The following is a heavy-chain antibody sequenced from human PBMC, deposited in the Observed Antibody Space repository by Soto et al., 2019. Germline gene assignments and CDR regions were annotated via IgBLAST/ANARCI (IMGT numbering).Heavy chain of an antibody. CDR2: ISNTGGRT. CDR1: GFTFSNYS. D-gene: IGHD5-18*01. Sequence: AESLRLSCAASGFTFSNYSMSWVRQPPGKGLEWVSYISNTGGRTNYADSVKGRFSISRDNSKNTLYLQMNSLRAEDTAIYYCAKSGYAPNNWFDPWGQGTLVTVSS. CDR3: AKSGYAPNNWFDP. V-gene: IGHV3-23*01. J-gene: IGHJ5*02.